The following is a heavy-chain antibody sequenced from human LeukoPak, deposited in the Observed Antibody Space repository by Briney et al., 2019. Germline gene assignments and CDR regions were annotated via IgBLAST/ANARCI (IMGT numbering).Heavy chain of an antibody. CDR2: ISSSGDRT. D-gene: IGHD3-10*01. Sequence: GGSLRLSCAASGFTFSSYAMTWVRQAPGKGLEWVSGISSSGDRTYYADSVKGRFTISRDNSKNTLYLQMNSLRAEDTAAYYCAKDHKGNYYYGSGSYYEYWGQGTLVTVSS. V-gene: IGHV3-23*01. CDR3: AKDHKGNYYYGSGSYYEY. J-gene: IGHJ4*02. CDR1: GFTFSSYA.